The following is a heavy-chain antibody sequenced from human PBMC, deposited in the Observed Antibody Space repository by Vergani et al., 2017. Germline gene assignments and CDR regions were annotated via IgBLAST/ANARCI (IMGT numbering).Heavy chain of an antibody. CDR2: IRYDGSNK. J-gene: IGHJ6*02. CDR3: AKGPSGYCSGGSCYVYYYYGMDV. V-gene: IGHV3-30*02. D-gene: IGHD2-15*01. CDR1: GFTFSSYG. Sequence: QVQLVESEGGVVQPGRSLTLSCVASGFTFSSYGMHWVRQAPGKGLEWVAFIRYDGSNKYYADSVKGRFTISRDNSKNTLYLQMNSLRAEDTAVYYCAKGPSGYCSGGSCYVYYYYGMDVWGQGTTVTVSS.